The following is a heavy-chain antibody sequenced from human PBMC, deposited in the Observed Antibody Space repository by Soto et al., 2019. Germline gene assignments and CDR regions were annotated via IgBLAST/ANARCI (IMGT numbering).Heavy chain of an antibody. V-gene: IGHV3-30*18. D-gene: IGHD3-10*01. J-gene: IGHJ6*02. CDR2: ISFDGIYK. Sequence: QVQLVESGGGVVQPGRSLRLSCEVSGFTFSNYVMHWFRQAPGKGLEWVAVISFDGIYKFYADSVKGRITISRDTTKNTLYSQMNSLRVEDTAVYYCAKDVYGSGLGGDYYCDGMDVWGQGTTVTVSS. CDR3: AKDVYGSGLGGDYYCDGMDV. CDR1: GFTFSNYV.